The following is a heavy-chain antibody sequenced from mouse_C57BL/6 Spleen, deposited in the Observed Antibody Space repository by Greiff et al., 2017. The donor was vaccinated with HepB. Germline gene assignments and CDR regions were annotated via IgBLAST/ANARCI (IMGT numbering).Heavy chain of an antibody. CDR1: GYTFTSYW. CDR2: IYPGSGST. J-gene: IGHJ3*01. D-gene: IGHD2-4*01. V-gene: IGHV1-55*01. CDR3: ARPYDYDEGAWFAY. Sequence: QVQLQQSGAELVKPGASVKMSCKASGYTFTSYWITWVKQRPGQGLEWIGDIYPGSGSTNYNEKFKSKATLTADTSYSTAYMQLSSLTSEDSAVYCCARPYDYDEGAWFAYWGQGTLVTVSA.